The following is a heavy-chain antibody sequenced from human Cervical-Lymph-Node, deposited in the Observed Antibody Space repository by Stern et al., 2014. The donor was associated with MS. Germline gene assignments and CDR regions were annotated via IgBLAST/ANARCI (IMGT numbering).Heavy chain of an antibody. V-gene: IGHV4-4*02. J-gene: IGHJ4*02. CDR2: IYHTGSI. D-gene: IGHD3-22*01. CDR1: GGSISNSNW. CDR3: ARRTHGRGYYYDSTGYYFLDY. Sequence: QLQLQESGPGLVKPSGTLSLTCAVSGGSISNSNWWTWVRQPPGKGLEWIGEIYHTGSITSHPSLKIRVPIPAGKSKNHFSLKLSSVTAADSAVYYCARRTHGRGYYYDSTGYYFLDYWGQGILVTVSS.